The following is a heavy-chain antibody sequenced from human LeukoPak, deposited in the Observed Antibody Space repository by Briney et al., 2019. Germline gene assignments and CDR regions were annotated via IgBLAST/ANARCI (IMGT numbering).Heavy chain of an antibody. D-gene: IGHD3-10*01. V-gene: IGHV1-2*02. CDR1: GYTFTGYY. Sequence: ASVKVSCKASGYTFTGYYMHWVRQAPGQGLEWMGWINSNSGGTNYAQKFQGRVTMTRDTSISTAYMELSRLRSDDTAVYYCARGSLVRGVIRIPLDYWGQGTLVTVSS. J-gene: IGHJ4*02. CDR2: INSNSGGT. CDR3: ARGSLVRGVIRIPLDY.